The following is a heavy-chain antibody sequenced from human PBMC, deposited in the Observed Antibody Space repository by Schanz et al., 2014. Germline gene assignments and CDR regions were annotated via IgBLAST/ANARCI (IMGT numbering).Heavy chain of an antibody. CDR2: INTASGNT. J-gene: IGHJ2*01. Sequence: QVQLVQSGAEVKKPGASVKVSCKASGYSFISHAIHWVRQAPGRRLEWMGWINTASGNTRYSEAFQGRVTMTRDTSATTAYMELRSLRSDDTAHYYCVRVPSRDVAFDLWGRGTLVTVSS. V-gene: IGHV1-3*04. CDR3: VRVPSRDVAFDL. CDR1: GYSFISHA. D-gene: IGHD3-16*01.